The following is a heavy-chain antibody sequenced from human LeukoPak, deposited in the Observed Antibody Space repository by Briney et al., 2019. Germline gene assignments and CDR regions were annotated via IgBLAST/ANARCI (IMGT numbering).Heavy chain of an antibody. CDR1: GFSLTTSGVG. V-gene: IGHV2-5*01. CDR2: IYGNDDK. Sequence: SGPTLVNPTQTLTLTCTFSGFSLTTSGVGVAWIRQPPGKALEWLALIYGNDDKHYSPSLKSRLTVTKDTSKDQVVLEMTDVDPVDTGTYYCAYRGSGSYDYWGQGTLVTVSS. CDR3: AYRGSGSYDY. J-gene: IGHJ4*02. D-gene: IGHD6-19*01.